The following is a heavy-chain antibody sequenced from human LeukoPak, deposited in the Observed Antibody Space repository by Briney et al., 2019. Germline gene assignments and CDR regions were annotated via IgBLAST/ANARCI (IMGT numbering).Heavy chain of an antibody. CDR2: IHPSGML. D-gene: IGHD3-22*01. J-gene: IGHJ4*02. CDR3: SRGLDSRKLGY. Sequence: KASEILSLTCTVSGASFNSDDQYWNWIRQSPGKGLEWIGSIHPSGMLYNNPSLESRVTMSRDTSKNQFSLNLNSVTAADTAVYFCSRGLDSRKLGYWGQGILVTVSS. V-gene: IGHV4-31*03. CDR1: GASFNSDDQY.